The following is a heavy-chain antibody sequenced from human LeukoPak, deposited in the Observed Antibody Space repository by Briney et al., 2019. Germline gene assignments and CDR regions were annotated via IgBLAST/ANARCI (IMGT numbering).Heavy chain of an antibody. J-gene: IGHJ4*02. D-gene: IGHD1-26*01. Sequence: ASVKVSCKASGGTFSSYAISWVRQAPGQGLEWMGRIIPIFGTANYAQKFQGRGTITTDESTSTAYMELSSLRSEDTAVYYCASYRYSGSYSYYFDYWGQGTLVTVSS. V-gene: IGHV1-69*05. CDR3: ASYRYSGSYSYYFDY. CDR1: GGTFSSYA. CDR2: IIPIFGTA.